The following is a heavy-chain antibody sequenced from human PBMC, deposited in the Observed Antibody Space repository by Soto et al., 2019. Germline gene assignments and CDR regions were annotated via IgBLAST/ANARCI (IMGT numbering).Heavy chain of an antibody. Sequence: EVQLLESGGGLVQPGGSLRLSCAASGFTFSSYAMSWVRQAPGKGLEWVSAISGSGGSTNYADSVKGQFTISRDNSKNTLYMQMNSLRAKDTAVDYCAKCPDTVVVVAANENWFDPWGQGTLVTVSS. CDR2: ISGSGGST. CDR3: AKCPDTVVVVAANENWFDP. D-gene: IGHD2-15*01. V-gene: IGHV3-23*01. J-gene: IGHJ5*02. CDR1: GFTFSSYA.